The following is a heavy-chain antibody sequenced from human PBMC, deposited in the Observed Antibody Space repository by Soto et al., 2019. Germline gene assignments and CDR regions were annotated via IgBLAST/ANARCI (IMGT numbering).Heavy chain of an antibody. D-gene: IGHD6-19*01. V-gene: IGHV5-51*01. CDR1: GYSFTNYW. CDR2: IHPGDSDT. Sequence: GESLKISCKGSGYSFTNYWIAWVRLMPGKGLEWMGLIHPGDSDTRDSPSFQGQVTMSADKSIDTAYLHWSSLKASDTAMYYCARLYTSGWRFDYWGQGSLVTGSS. CDR3: ARLYTSGWRFDY. J-gene: IGHJ4*02.